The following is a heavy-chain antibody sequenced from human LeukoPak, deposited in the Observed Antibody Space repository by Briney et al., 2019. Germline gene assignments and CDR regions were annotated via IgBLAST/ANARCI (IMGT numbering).Heavy chain of an antibody. V-gene: IGHV4-39*01. J-gene: IGHJ3*02. D-gene: IGHD1-14*01. CDR2: IYYSGNT. CDR3: ARHLRNQNGFDI. Sequence: PSETLSLTCTVSGGSISSSSYYWDWIRQPPGKGLEWIGSIYYSGNTYYNPALKSRVTISVDTSKNQFSLRLTSVTATDAAVYYCARHLRNQNGFDIWGQGTMVIVSS. CDR1: GGSISSSSYY.